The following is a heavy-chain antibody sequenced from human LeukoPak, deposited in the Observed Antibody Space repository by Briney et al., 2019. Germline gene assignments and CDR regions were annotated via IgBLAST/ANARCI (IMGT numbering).Heavy chain of an antibody. V-gene: IGHV7-4-1*02. D-gene: IGHD3-10*01. CDR3: ARGGRFYYGSGSYSTRYYFDF. Sequence: GASVKVSCKASGYTFTNYAMNWVRQAPGQGLGWMGWINTNTGNPAYAQGFTGRFVFSLDTSVSTAYLQISSLKAEDTAVYYCARGGRFYYGSGSYSTRYYFDFWGQGTLVTVSS. CDR2: INTNTGNP. CDR1: GYTFTNYA. J-gene: IGHJ4*02.